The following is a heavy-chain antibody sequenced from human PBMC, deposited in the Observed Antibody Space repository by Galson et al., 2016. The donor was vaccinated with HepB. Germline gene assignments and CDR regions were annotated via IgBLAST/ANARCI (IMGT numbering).Heavy chain of an antibody. CDR1: GFTFSRFW. V-gene: IGHV3-7*03. CDR3: ARYGDEAGWNFQH. J-gene: IGHJ1*01. Sequence: SLRLSCAASGFTFSRFWMNWVRQAPGKGLEWVASIKEDGSKTSYVDSVKGRFTISRDNVENSLYLQMSSLRAEDTAVYYCARYGDEAGWNFQHWGQGTLVTVSS. D-gene: IGHD6-19*01. CDR2: IKEDGSKT.